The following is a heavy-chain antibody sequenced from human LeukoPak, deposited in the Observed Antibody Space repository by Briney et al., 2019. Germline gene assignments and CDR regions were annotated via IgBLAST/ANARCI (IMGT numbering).Heavy chain of an antibody. CDR2: ISHSGGT. V-gene: IGHV4-30-4*01. J-gene: IGHJ4*02. CDR1: GGSISSGDYY. Sequence: PSETLSLTCTVSGGSISSGDYYWSWIRQPPGKGLEWIAYISHSGGTYYNPSLKSRATISLDTSRNQFSLKLSSVTAADTAVYYCARGYGDYGPPNYWGQGTLVTVSS. D-gene: IGHD4-17*01. CDR3: ARGYGDYGPPNY.